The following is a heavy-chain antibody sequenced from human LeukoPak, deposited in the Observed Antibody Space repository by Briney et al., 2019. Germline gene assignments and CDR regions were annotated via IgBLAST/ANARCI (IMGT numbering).Heavy chain of an antibody. CDR2: INPNSGGT. CDR3: AREKVHPAFDI. Sequence: ASVKVSCKASGYTFTGYYMHWVRQAPGQGLEWMGWINPNSGGTNYAQKFQGRVTMTRNTSISTAYMELSSLRSEDTAVYYCAREKVHPAFDIWGQGTMVTVSS. J-gene: IGHJ3*02. V-gene: IGHV1-2*02. CDR1: GYTFTGYY.